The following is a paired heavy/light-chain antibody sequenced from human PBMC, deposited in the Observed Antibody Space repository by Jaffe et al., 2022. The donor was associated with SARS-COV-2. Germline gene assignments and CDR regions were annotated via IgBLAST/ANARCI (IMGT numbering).Heavy chain of an antibody. J-gene: IGHJ6*02. V-gene: IGHV3-33*01. CDR2: IWYDGSNK. D-gene: IGHD2-15*01. CDR3: ARSGYCSGGSCGTYYYYYGMDV. Sequence: QVQLVESGGGVVQPGRSLRLSCAASGFTFSSYGMHWVRQAPGKGLEWVAVIWYDGSNKYYADSVKGRFTISRDNSKNTLYLQMNSLRAEDTAVYYCARSGYCSGGSCGTYYYYYGMDVWGQGTTVTVSS. CDR1: GFTFSSYG.
Light chain of an antibody. CDR1: QSISSY. CDR3: QQSYSTRWT. Sequence: DIQMTQSPSSLSASVGDRVTITCRASQSISSYLNWYQQKPGKAPKLLIYAASSLQSGVPSRFSGSGSGTDFTLTISSLQPEDFATYYCQQSYSTRWTFGQGTKVEIK. J-gene: IGKJ1*01. CDR2: AAS. V-gene: IGKV1-39*01.